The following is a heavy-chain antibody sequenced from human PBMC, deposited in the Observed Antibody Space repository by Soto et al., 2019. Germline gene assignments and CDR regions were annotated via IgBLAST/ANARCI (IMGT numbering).Heavy chain of an antibody. J-gene: IGHJ3*01. CDR2: ISGDDGSG. CDR1: GFTFSSYA. Sequence: PGGSLRLSCAASGFTFSSYAMSWVRQAPGKGLEWVSFISGDDGSGNYADSVKGRFTISRDNSKNALYLQMNSLRAEDTAIYYCVKEASGWKSRGSFDLWGRGTMVTVSS. V-gene: IGHV3-23*01. CDR3: VKEASGWKSRGSFDL. D-gene: IGHD6-19*01.